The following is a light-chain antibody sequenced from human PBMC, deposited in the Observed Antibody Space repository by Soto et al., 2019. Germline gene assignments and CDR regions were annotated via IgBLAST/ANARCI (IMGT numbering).Light chain of an antibody. CDR1: SSDVGGYNY. CDR2: DVS. Sequence: QSALTQPASVSGSPGQSITISCTGTSSDVGGYNYVSWYQQHPGKAPKLIIYDVSNRPSGVSNRFSGSKSGNTASLTISGLQAEXEADYYCSSYTSSSTLVFGGGTKL. V-gene: IGLV2-14*03. CDR3: SSYTSSSTLV. J-gene: IGLJ2*01.